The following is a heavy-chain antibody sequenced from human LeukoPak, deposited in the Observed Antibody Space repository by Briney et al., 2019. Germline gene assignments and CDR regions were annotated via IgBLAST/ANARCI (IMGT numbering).Heavy chain of an antibody. CDR3: ARQQQPIVSDWYFDL. D-gene: IGHD6-13*01. CDR1: GGSFSGYY. Sequence: SETLSLTCAVYGGSFSGYYWSWIRQPPGKGLEWIGEINHSGSTNHNPSLKSRVTISVDTSKNQFSLKLSSVTAADTAVYYCARQQQPIVSDWYFDLWGRGTLVTVSS. CDR2: INHSGST. J-gene: IGHJ2*01. V-gene: IGHV4-34*01.